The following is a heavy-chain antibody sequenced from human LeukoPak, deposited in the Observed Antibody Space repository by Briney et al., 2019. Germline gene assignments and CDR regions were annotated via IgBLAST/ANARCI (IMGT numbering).Heavy chain of an antibody. Sequence: PGGSLRLSCAASGFTFSSYAMHWVRQAPGKGLEWVAVISYDGSNKYYADSVKGRFTISRDHSKITLYLQMNSLRAEDTAVYYCARTMLRYFDWLAPFDPWGQGTLVTVSS. CDR2: ISYDGSNK. CDR1: GFTFSSYA. CDR3: ARTMLRYFDWLAPFDP. D-gene: IGHD3-9*01. V-gene: IGHV3-30-3*01. J-gene: IGHJ5*02.